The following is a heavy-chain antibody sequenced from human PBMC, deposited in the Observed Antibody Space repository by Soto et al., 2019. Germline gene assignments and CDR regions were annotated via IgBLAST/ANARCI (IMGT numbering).Heavy chain of an antibody. D-gene: IGHD2-2*01. CDR1: GDSVSSNSAA. V-gene: IGHV6-1*01. Sequence: SQTLSLTCAISGDSVSSNSAAWNWIRQSPSRGLEWLGRTYYRSKWYNDYAVSVKSRITINPDTSKNQFSLKLNSVTPEDTAVYYCASSLVVPAAIWFDPWGQGTLVTVSS. CDR3: ASSLVVPAAIWFDP. J-gene: IGHJ5*02. CDR2: TYYRSKWYN.